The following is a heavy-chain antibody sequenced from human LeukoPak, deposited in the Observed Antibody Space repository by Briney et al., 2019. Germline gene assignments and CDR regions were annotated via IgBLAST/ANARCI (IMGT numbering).Heavy chain of an antibody. CDR1: GGSISSYY. D-gene: IGHD5-18*01. CDR2: IYYSGST. CDR3: ARFYSYGSTFDY. V-gene: IGHV4-59*01. J-gene: IGHJ4*02. Sequence: SETLSLTCTVSGGSISSYYWSWIRQPPGKGLEWIGSIYYSGSTYYNPSLKSRVTISVDTSKNQFSLKLSSVTAADTAVYYCARFYSYGSTFDYWGQGTLVTVSS.